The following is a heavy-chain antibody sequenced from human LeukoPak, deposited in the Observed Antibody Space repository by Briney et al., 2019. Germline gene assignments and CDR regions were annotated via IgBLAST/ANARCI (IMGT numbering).Heavy chain of an antibody. J-gene: IGHJ6*02. CDR1: GFTFNNYA. V-gene: IGHV3-48*02. CDR3: ARRPYSDTSGRLSDV. Sequence: ETGGSLRLSCAAAGFTFNNYAMNWVRQAPGKGLEWISYIGSSGSPTHYADSVRGRFTISRDNAKNSLYLQMNSLRDDDTALYYCARRPYSDTSGRLSDVWGQGTTVTVSS. CDR2: IGSSGSPT. D-gene: IGHD3-22*01.